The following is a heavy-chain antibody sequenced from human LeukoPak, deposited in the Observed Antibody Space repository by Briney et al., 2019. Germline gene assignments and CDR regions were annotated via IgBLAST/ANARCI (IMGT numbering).Heavy chain of an antibody. CDR2: ISAYSGDP. V-gene: IGHV1-18*01. Sequence: ASVKVSCKASGYNMDNFGIAWVRQAPGQCLEWMGWISAYSGDPNYAQKFQGRVTLTTAYMELRNLRSDDTAVYYCARYDADVLFGYYYFDYCGQGTLVTVSS. CDR3: ARYDADVLFGYYYFDY. J-gene: IGHJ4*01. D-gene: IGHD3-9*01. CDR1: GYNMDNFG.